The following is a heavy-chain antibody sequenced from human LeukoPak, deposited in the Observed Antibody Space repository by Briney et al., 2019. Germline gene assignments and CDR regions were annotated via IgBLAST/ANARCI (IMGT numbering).Heavy chain of an antibody. CDR2: INPSGGSA. CDR1: GGTFLGGTFNN. J-gene: IGHJ4*02. D-gene: IGHD5-18*01. V-gene: IGHV1-46*01. Sequence: GASVKVSCKASGGTFLGGTFNNYAVNWVRQAPGQGLEWMGIINPSGGSAYYAQKFQGRVTMTSDVSTSTFHMELSSLRSEDTAVYYCARPVDTASLVNWGQGTLVTVSS. CDR3: ARPVDTASLVN.